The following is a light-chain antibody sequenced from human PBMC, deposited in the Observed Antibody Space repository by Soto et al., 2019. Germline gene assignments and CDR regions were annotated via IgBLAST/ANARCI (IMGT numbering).Light chain of an antibody. V-gene: IGKV1-6*01. Sequence: AIXMTQSPSSLSASVGDRVTISCXAXXGXXXXLAWYQQKPGRAPKLLIFAASNLQSGVPSRFSGSGSGTDFTLTISRLQPEDFATYYCLQLYNFSWTFGQGTKVEIK. CDR2: AAS. CDR1: XGXXXX. CDR3: LQLYNFSWT. J-gene: IGKJ1*01.